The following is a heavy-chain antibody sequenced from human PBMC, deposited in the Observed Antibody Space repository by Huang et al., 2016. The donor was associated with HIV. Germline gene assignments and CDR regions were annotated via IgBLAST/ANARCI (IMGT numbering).Heavy chain of an antibody. V-gene: IGHV5-51*03. CDR1: GDTFTNSW. CDR2: SYPSDSDT. J-gene: IGHJ3*02. Sequence: QLVQSGAEVKKPGESLKISCKGSGDTFTNSWIGWVRQMPGTGLEWMRLSYPSDSDTKYSPSFQGQVTLAADKSISTAFLQWSSLKASDTAMYYCARRQWLRQTWGAFNIWGQGTMVIVSS. CDR3: ARRQWLRQTWGAFNI. D-gene: IGHD6-19*01.